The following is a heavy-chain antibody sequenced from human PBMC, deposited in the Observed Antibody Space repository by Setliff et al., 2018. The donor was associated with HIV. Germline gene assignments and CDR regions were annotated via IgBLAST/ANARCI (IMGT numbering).Heavy chain of an antibody. CDR2: IYYTGST. CDR3: AGDKGPTNYWYFDL. CDR1: GGSISYYY. D-gene: IGHD3-10*01. J-gene: IGHJ2*01. Sequence: SETLSLTCTVSGGSISYYYWNWIRQPPGKGLEWIGYIYYTGSTNYNPSLKSRVTISLDTSKNQFSLKVNSVTAADTAVYYCAGDKGPTNYWYFDLWGRGTLVTVSS. V-gene: IGHV4-59*12.